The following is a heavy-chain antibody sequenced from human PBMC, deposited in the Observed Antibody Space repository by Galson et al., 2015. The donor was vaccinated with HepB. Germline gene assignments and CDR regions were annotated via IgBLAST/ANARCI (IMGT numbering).Heavy chain of an antibody. CDR1: GFTFSFYG. J-gene: IGHJ4*02. D-gene: IGHD2/OR15-2a*01. V-gene: IGHV3-30*18. Sequence: SLRLSCAVSGFTFSFYGMHWVRQAPGKGLEWVAVISHDGNKKYFADSVKGRFTISGDNSKNTLYLQMNSLRVEDTAVYYCTKLEYHWGQGTLVTVSS. CDR2: ISHDGNKK. CDR3: TKLEYH.